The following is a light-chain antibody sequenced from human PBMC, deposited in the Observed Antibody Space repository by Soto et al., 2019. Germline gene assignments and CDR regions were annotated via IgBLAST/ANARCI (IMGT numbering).Light chain of an antibody. CDR3: ETWDSNNW. CDR1: SGHSTYI. CDR2: LEGSGSY. J-gene: IGLJ3*02. V-gene: IGLV4-60*02. Sequence: QLVLTQSSSASASLGSSVKLTCTLSSGHSTYIIAWHQQQPGKAPRYLMKLEGSGSYNKGSGVPDRFSGSSSGADRYLTISNLQFEDEADYYCETWDSNNWFGGGTKLTVL.